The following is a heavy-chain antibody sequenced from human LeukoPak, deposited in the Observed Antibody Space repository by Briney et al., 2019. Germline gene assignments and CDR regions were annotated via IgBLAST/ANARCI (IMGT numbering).Heavy chain of an antibody. J-gene: IGHJ4*02. Sequence: GGSPRLSCTASGFTFCRPWMDWVRQAPGKGPGWVADIKEDGSDKYYGDCVKGQFTISRDNAKISVYLQMKNLSSEYTAIHFCATLAFDSWGRGTLVTVSS. CDR2: IKEDGSDK. D-gene: IGHD3-3*02. CDR1: GFTFCRPW. V-gene: IGHV3-7*01. CDR3: ATLAFDS.